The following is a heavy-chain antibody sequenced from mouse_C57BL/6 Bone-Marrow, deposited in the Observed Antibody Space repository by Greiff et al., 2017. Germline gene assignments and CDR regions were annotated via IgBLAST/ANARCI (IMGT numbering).Heavy chain of an antibody. V-gene: IGHV1-22*01. CDR3: ARDRWLLPWYVDV. CDR2: INPNNGGT. J-gene: IGHJ1*03. D-gene: IGHD2-3*01. CDR1: GYTFTDYN. Sequence: VQLQQSGPELVKPGASVKMSCKASGYTFTDYNMHWVKQSHGKSLEWIGYINPNNGGTSYNQKFKGKATLTVNKSSSTAYMELRSLTSEDSAVYYCARDRWLLPWYVDVWGTGTTVTVSS.